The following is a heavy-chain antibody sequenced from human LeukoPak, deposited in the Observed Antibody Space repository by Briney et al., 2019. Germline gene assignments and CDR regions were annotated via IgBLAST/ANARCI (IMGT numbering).Heavy chain of an antibody. CDR3: AGDKTTSGYYEFDF. D-gene: IGHD5-12*01. V-gene: IGHV3-7*03. CDR1: GFTFSSYW. Sequence: GGSLRLSCAASGFTFSSYWMSWVRQAPGKGLEWVANIKQDGSEKYYVDSVKGRFTISRDNAKNSLYLQMNSLRAEDTGVYYCAGDKTTSGYYEFDFWGQGALVTVSS. CDR2: IKQDGSEK. J-gene: IGHJ4*02.